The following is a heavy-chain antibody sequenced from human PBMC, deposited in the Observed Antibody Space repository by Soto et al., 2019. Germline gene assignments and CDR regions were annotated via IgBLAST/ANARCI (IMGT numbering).Heavy chain of an antibody. D-gene: IGHD1-1*01. V-gene: IGHV4-34*01. J-gene: IGHJ6*02. CDR3: ARVSGFPGYRYCYGMDV. CDR1: GGSFSGYY. Sequence: PSETLSLTCAVYGGSFSGYYWSWIRQPPGKGLEWIGEINHSGSTNYNPSLKSRVTISVDTSKNQFSLKLSSVTAADTAVYYCARVSGFPGYRYCYGMDVWGQGTTVTVSS. CDR2: INHSGST.